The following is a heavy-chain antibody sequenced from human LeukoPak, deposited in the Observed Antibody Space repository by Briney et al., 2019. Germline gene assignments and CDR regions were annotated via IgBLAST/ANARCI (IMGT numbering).Heavy chain of an antibody. J-gene: IGHJ3*02. CDR2: KYYSGSA. D-gene: IGHD2-2*01. CDR3: ASPYCSSLSCLDVFNM. CDR1: RVSVSDGRYY. V-gene: IGHV4-31*03. Sequence: SQTLSLTRNVSRVSVSDGRYYWTWIRHHPTRGLEWIGYKYYSGSAKYNPSLKSRLTISIDTAKNQFSLQLSSVTAADTATYYCASPYCSSLSCLDVFNMWGQGTRVTVSS.